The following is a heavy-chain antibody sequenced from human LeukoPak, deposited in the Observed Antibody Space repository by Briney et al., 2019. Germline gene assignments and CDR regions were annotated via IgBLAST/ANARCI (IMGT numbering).Heavy chain of an antibody. CDR1: GGSFSGCY. CDR3: ARESSTWHSVDD. Sequence: NPSETLSLTCAVYGGSFSGCYWSWIRQPPGKGLEWIGTIYHNGRTYSNPSLKNRVTISVDTSKNQFSLKLSSVTAADTAVYYCARESSTWHSVDDWGQGTLVTVSS. V-gene: IGHV4-34*01. CDR2: IYHNGRT. J-gene: IGHJ4*02. D-gene: IGHD6-13*01.